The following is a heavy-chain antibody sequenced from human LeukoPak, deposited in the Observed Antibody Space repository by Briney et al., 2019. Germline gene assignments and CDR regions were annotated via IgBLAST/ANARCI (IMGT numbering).Heavy chain of an antibody. CDR2: INRSGST. CDR1: GGSLSYYY. Sequence: PSETLSLTCAVYGGSLSYYYWSWIRQSPEKGLEWIGEINRSGSTNYNPSLKSRVSTSVDTSKNQFSLKLSSVTAADTAIYYCARGGFYCGDDCYVDYWGQGALVTVSS. CDR3: ARGGFYCGDDCYVDY. V-gene: IGHV4-34*01. D-gene: IGHD2-21*02. J-gene: IGHJ4*02.